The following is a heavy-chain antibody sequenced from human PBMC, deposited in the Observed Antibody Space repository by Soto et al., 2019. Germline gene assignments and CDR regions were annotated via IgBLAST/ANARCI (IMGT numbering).Heavy chain of an antibody. J-gene: IGHJ6*03. CDR2: ISGSGGST. CDR3: AKDPHPYYYYYMDV. CDR1: GFTFSSYA. V-gene: IGHV3-23*01. Sequence: EVQLLESGGGLVQPGGSLRLSCAASGFTFSSYAMSWVRQAPGKGLEWVSAISGSGGSTYYADSVKGRFTISRDNAKNALYLQMNSLRAEDTAVYYCAKDPHPYYYYYMDVWGKGTTVTVSS.